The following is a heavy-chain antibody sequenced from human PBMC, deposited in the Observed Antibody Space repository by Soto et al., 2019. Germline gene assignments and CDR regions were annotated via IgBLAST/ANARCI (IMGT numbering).Heavy chain of an antibody. D-gene: IGHD3-9*01. V-gene: IGHV3-30*18. CDR1: RFTFSSYG. CDR2: ISYDGSNK. Sequence: QVQLVESGGGVVQPGRSLRLSCAASRFTFSSYGMHWVRQAPGKGLEWVAVISYDGSNKYYADSVKGRFTISRDNSKNTLYLQMNSLRAEVTAVYYCAKQQGGHWLPFDYWGQGTLVTVSS. J-gene: IGHJ4*02. CDR3: AKQQGGHWLPFDY.